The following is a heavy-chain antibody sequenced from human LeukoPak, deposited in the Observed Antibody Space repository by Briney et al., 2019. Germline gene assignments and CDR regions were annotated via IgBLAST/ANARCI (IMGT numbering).Heavy chain of an antibody. CDR3: AREVGYYYDSSGYP. CDR1: GFTFSSYS. CDR2: ISSSSSTI. D-gene: IGHD3-22*01. Sequence: GGSLRLSRAASGFTFSSYSMNWVRQAPGKGLEWVSYISSSSSTIYYADSVKGRFTISRDNAKNSLYLQMNSLRAEDTAVYYCAREVGYYYDSSGYPWGQGTLVTVSS. V-gene: IGHV3-48*04. J-gene: IGHJ5*02.